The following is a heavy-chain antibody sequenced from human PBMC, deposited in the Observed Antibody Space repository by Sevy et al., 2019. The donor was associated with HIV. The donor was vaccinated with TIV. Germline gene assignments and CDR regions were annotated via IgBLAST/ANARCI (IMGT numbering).Heavy chain of an antibody. CDR2: IYYSGST. D-gene: IGHD1-20*01. J-gene: IGHJ4*02. V-gene: IGHV4-59*01. Sequence: SETLSLTCSVSGGSMNIYYWSWIRQPLGKGLEWIGFIYYSGSTNYNPSLKSRVTISVDTSKNQFSLKLSSVTAADTAVYYCARVGFNWNDVDYWGREPWSPSPQ. CDR1: GGSMNIYY. CDR3: ARVGFNWNDVDY.